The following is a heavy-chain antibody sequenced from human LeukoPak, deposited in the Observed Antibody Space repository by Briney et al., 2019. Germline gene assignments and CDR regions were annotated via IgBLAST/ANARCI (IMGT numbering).Heavy chain of an antibody. J-gene: IGHJ3*02. CDR3: ARSGLYSSSWYRYAFDI. V-gene: IGHV4-34*01. D-gene: IGHD6-13*01. Sequence: PSETLSLTCAVYGGSFSGYYWSWIRPPPGKGLEWIGEINHSGSTNYNPSLKSRVTISVDTSKNQFSLKLSSVTAADTAVYYCARSGLYSSSWYRYAFDIWGQGTMVTVSS. CDR2: INHSGST. CDR1: GGSFSGYY.